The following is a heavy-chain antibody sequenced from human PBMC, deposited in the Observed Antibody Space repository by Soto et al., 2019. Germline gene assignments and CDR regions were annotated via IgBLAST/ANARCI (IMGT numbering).Heavy chain of an antibody. D-gene: IGHD6-13*01. J-gene: IGHJ3*02. CDR3: ARSLVNGTYEAFDI. Sequence: GESLKISCKGSGYSFTSYWIGWVRQMPGKGLEWMGVIYPGDSDTRCSPSLQGQVTISADKSSSAAYLQWSSLQASDTATYYCARSLVNGTYEAFDIWGQGTMVTVSS. V-gene: IGHV5-51*01. CDR2: IYPGDSDT. CDR1: GYSFTSYW.